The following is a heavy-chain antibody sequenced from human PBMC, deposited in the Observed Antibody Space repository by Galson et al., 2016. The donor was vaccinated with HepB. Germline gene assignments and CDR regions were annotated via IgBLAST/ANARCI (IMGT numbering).Heavy chain of an antibody. V-gene: IGHV3-11*01. CDR2: ITDSGTAT. CDR1: GFTFSNYN. D-gene: IGHD4-23*01. Sequence: SLRLSCAASGFTFSNYNMNWVRQAPGKGLEWVSYITDSGTATNYADSLKGRFTISRDNAKNSLFLQINSLRAEDTAVYYCARARGLGPGGYFDSWGQGVLVTVSS. CDR3: ARARGLGPGGYFDS. J-gene: IGHJ4*02.